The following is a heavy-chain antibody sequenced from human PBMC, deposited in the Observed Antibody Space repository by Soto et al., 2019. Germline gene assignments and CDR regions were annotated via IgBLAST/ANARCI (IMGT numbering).Heavy chain of an antibody. CDR1: GFTFSSYA. CDR3: AKDPLAPIAAAGNFDY. D-gene: IGHD6-13*01. CDR2: ISGSGGST. V-gene: IGHV3-23*01. Sequence: PGGSLRLSCAASGFTFSSYAMSWVRQAPGKGLEWVSAISGSGGSTYYADSVKGRFTISRDNSKNTLYLQMNSLRAEDTAVYYCAKDPLAPIAAAGNFDYWGQGTLVTVSS. J-gene: IGHJ4*02.